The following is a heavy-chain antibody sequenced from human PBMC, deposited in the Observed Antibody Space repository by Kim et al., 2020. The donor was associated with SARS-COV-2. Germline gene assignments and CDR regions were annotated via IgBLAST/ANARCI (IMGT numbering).Heavy chain of an antibody. CDR1: GFSLSTSGVG. V-gene: IGHV2-5*02. CDR3: AYRTAMFSSAWWDY. Sequence: SGPTLVKSTQTLTLTCTFSGFSLSTSGVGVGWIRQPPGKALEWLALIYWDDDKRYSPSLKSRLTITKDTSKNQVFLTLTNMDPVDTGNYYCAYRTAMFSSAWWDYWGQGTLVTVSS. CDR2: IYWDDDK. D-gene: IGHD3-22*01. J-gene: IGHJ4*02.